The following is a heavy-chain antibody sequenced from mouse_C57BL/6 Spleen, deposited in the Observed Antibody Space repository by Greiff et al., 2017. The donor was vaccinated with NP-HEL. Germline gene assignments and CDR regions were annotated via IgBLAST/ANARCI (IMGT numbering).Heavy chain of an antibody. CDR2: INPSSGYT. CDR1: GYTFTSYW. V-gene: IGHV1-7*01. J-gene: IGHJ4*01. D-gene: IGHD2-12*01. Sequence: QVQLQQSGAELAKPGASVKLSCKASGYTFTSYWMHWVKQRPGQGLEWIGYINPSSGYTKYNQKFKDKAPLTADKSSSTAYMQLSSLTYEDSAVYYCARGVTLEGYAMDYWGQGTSVTVSS. CDR3: ARGVTLEGYAMDY.